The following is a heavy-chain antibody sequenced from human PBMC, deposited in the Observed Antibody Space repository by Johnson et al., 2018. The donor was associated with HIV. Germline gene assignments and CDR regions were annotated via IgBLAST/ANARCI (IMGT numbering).Heavy chain of an antibody. CDR1: EFNFNKAW. CDR3: ARGRKDIEAADGLDNDGFDM. V-gene: IGHV3-20*04. J-gene: IGHJ3*02. Sequence: VQLVESGGGCARPGGSLRLSCAVSEFNFNKAWMSWVRQAPGKGLEWVSVINWNGDSTGYADSVKGRFTISRDNSKNTVSLQMDSLRPDDTSLYYCARGRKDIEAADGLDNDGFDMWGQGTLVTVS. CDR2: INWNGDST. D-gene: IGHD6-13*01.